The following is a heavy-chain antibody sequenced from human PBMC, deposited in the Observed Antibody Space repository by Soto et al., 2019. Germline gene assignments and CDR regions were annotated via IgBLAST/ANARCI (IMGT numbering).Heavy chain of an antibody. CDR3: ASGSPYSDSSGYYHRAYVFVY. J-gene: IGHJ4*01. CDR2: IIPIFGTA. V-gene: IGHV1-69*13. CDR1: GSTFNSYA. Sequence: SVEVPCKTSGSTFNSYAISRLRQAPGQGLEWMGGIIPIFGTANYAQKIQGRVTFTADESTSTAYMALSSLRSEATAVYYCASGSPYSDSSGYYHRAYVFVYWG. D-gene: IGHD3-22*01.